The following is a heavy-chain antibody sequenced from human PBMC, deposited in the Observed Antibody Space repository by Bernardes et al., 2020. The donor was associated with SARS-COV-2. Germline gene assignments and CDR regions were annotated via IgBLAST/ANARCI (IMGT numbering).Heavy chain of an antibody. CDR3: ARAGNYRFDY. Sequence: GGSLRLSCATSGFTFSSSWMHWVRQAPGKGLMWVSRINSDGTTINYADSVKGRFTISRDNAKNILYLQINSLGAEDTAVYYCARAGNYRFDYWGQGTLVTVSS. J-gene: IGHJ4*02. CDR2: INSDGTTI. D-gene: IGHD1-7*01. V-gene: IGHV3-74*01. CDR1: GFTFSSSW.